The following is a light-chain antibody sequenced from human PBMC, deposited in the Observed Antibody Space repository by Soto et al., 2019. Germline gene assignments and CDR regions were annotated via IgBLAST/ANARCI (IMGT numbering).Light chain of an antibody. CDR2: EVR. V-gene: IGLV2-23*02. CDR3: YSYASSLVYV. J-gene: IGLJ1*01. CDR1: RSDVGTYNF. Sequence: QSALTQPASVSGSPGQSITISCTGTRSDVGTYNFVSWYQQLPGKAPKLMIYEVRKRPAGVSNRFSGSKSGNTASLTISGVQAEDDADYNSYSYASSLVYVFGSGTKVTVL.